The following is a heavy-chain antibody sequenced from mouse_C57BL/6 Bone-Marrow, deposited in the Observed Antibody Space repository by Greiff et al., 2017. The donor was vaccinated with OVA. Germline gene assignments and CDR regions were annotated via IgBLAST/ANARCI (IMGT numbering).Heavy chain of an antibody. CDR1: GYTFTSYW. CDR2: INPSSGYT. V-gene: IGHV1-7*01. J-gene: IGHJ3*01. Sequence: LQESGAELAKPGASVKMSCKASGYTFTSYWIHWVKQRPGQGLEWIGYINPSSGYTKYNQKFKDKATLTVDKSSSTAYMQLSSLTYEDSAVYYGDYDYAWFAYWGQGTLVTVSA. CDR3: DYDYAWFAY. D-gene: IGHD2-4*01.